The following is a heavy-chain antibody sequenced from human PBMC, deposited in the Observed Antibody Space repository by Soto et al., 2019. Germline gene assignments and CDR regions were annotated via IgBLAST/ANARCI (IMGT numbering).Heavy chain of an antibody. J-gene: IGHJ3*02. CDR2: IHYSGRT. CDR1: GGSASSSYW. Sequence: QELLQESGPGLVKPSGTVALTCGVSGGSASSSYWWTWLRQPPNKGLEWIGAIHYSGRTNYNPSLKSRVSMSVDTSKNQFSLRLTSVTAADTAVYFCARLPFGNAPDIWGQGTMVTVSS. CDR3: ARLPFGNAPDI. V-gene: IGHV4-4*02. D-gene: IGHD3-16*01.